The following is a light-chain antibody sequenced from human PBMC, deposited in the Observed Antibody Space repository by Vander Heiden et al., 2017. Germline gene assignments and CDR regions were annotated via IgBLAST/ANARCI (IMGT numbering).Light chain of an antibody. CDR2: EAS. V-gene: IGKV3-11*01. CDR3: QHRSGWLPGT. J-gene: IGKJ1*01. CDR1: QSVSSY. Sequence: EIVLTQSPATLSLSPGEGATLSCRASQSVSSYLAWYQHKPGQAPRLLIYEASNRATGIPGRFSGTWSGTDFTLTISSPEPEDSAVYYCQHRSGWLPGTFGQGTKVEIK.